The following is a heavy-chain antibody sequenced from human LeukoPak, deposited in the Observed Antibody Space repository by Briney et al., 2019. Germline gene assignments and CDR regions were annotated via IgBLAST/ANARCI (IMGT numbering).Heavy chain of an antibody. CDR3: ASYYYGSGTSLGY. Sequence: GGSLRLSCAASGFTFSGYWMTWVRQAPGKGLEWVANINPASSEKYYVGSVKGRFTISRDNAKNSLYLQMNSLRAEDTAVYYCASYYYGSGTSLGYWGQGTLVTVSS. D-gene: IGHD3-10*01. CDR2: INPASSEK. CDR1: GFTFSGYW. V-gene: IGHV3-7*01. J-gene: IGHJ4*02.